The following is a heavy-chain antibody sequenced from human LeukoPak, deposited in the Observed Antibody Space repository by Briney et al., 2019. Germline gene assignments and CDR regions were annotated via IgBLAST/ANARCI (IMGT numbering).Heavy chain of an antibody. CDR2: IYSAGRT. J-gene: IGHJ4*02. CDR1: GFTFSSYE. D-gene: IGHD3-22*01. CDR3: SRDLFDSSGYGVDS. V-gene: IGHV3-66*01. Sequence: PWGSLRLSCAASGFTFSSYEMNWVRQAPGKGLEWVSVIYSAGRTYYADSVKGRFTISRDNSKNTLFLQMNSLRAEDTAVYYCSRDLFDSSGYGVDSWGQGTPVTVSS.